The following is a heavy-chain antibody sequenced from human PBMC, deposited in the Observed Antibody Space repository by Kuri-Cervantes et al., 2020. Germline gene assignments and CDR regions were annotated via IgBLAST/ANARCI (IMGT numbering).Heavy chain of an antibody. Sequence: GESLKISCAASGFTFSSYAMHWVRQAPGKGLEWVAVISYDGSNKYYADSVKGRFTISRDNSKNTLYLQMNSLRAEDTAVYYCAKGRGVYCSSTSCGNHFDYWGQGTLVTVSS. D-gene: IGHD2-2*01. V-gene: IGHV3-30-3*01. CDR3: AKGRGVYCSSTSCGNHFDY. CDR1: GFTFSSYA. CDR2: ISYDGSNK. J-gene: IGHJ4*02.